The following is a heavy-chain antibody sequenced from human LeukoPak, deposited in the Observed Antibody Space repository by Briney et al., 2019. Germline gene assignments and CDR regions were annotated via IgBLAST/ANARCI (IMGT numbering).Heavy chain of an antibody. Sequence: GPLRLSCAASGFTFSGCAMHWVRQTSGKGLEWIGGINHSGSTNYNPSLKSRVTISVDTSKNQFSLKQSSVTAADTAVYYCARGPPMVRGVIAYWGQGTLVTVSS. CDR2: INHSGST. V-gene: IGHV4-34*01. CDR1: GFTFSGCA. CDR3: ARGPPMVRGVIAY. J-gene: IGHJ4*02. D-gene: IGHD3-10*01.